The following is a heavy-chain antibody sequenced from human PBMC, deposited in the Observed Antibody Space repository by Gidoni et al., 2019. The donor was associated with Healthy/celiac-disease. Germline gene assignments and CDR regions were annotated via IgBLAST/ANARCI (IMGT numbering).Heavy chain of an antibody. CDR1: GFTFTSSS. V-gene: IGHV1-58*01. CDR2: IVVGSGNT. J-gene: IGHJ4*02. D-gene: IGHD3-3*01. Sequence: QMQLVQSGPEVKKPGTSVKVSCKASGFTFTSSSVQWVRQARGQRLEWIGWIVVGSGNTNYAQKFQERVTITRDMSTSTAYMELSSLRSEDTAVYYCAADPSYYDFWSGYGFAYWGQGTLVTVSS. CDR3: AADPSYYDFWSGYGFAY.